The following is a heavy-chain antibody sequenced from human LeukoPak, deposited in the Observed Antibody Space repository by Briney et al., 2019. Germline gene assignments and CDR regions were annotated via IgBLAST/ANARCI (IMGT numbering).Heavy chain of an antibody. CDR3: ASDYCSGGSCYGGWFDP. CDR2: INHSGST. D-gene: IGHD2-15*01. V-gene: IGHV4-34*01. Sequence: SETLSLTCAVYGGSFSGYYWSRIRQPPGKGLEWIGEINHSGSTNYNPSLKSRVTISVDTSKNQFSLKLSSVTAADTAVYYCASDYCSGGSCYGGWFDPWGQGTLVTVSS. CDR1: GGSFSGYY. J-gene: IGHJ5*02.